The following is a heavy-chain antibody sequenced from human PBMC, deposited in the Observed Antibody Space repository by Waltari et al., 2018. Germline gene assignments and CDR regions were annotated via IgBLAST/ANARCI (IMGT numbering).Heavy chain of an antibody. CDR1: GGTFSSYA. V-gene: IGHV1-69*01. J-gene: IGHJ6*02. CDR2: IIPIFSTA. D-gene: IGHD6-25*01. Sequence: QVQLVQSGAEVKKPGSSVKVSCKASGGTFSSYAISWVRQAPGQGLEWMGVIIPIFSTANNAKKCRGRVTMTADESTGTACMELSSLRSENTAVYYWARGGAARPYYYYGMDVWGQGTTVTVSS. CDR3: ARGGAARPYYYYGMDV.